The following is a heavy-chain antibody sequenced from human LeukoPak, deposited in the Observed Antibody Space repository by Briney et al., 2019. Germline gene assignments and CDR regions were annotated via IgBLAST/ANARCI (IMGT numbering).Heavy chain of an antibody. V-gene: IGHV1-69*13. CDR2: IIPIFGTA. D-gene: IGHD2-2*01. J-gene: IGHJ6*02. CDR1: GGTFSSYA. CDR3: ARDLGYCSSTSCPRGDYGMDV. Sequence: ASVKVSCTASGGTFSSYAISWVRQAPGQGLEWMGGIIPIFGTANYAQKFQGRVTITADESTSTAYMELSSLRSEDTAVYYCARDLGYCSSTSCPRGDYGMDVWGQGTTVTVSS.